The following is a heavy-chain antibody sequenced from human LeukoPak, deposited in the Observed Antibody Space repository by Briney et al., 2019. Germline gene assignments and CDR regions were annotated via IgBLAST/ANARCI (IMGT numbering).Heavy chain of an antibody. CDR3: AIMATIAGVDH. CDR1: GFTFSGYW. J-gene: IGHJ4*02. V-gene: IGHV3-74*01. D-gene: IGHD5-12*01. CDR2: INRDATIT. Sequence: PGGPLRLSCAASGFTFSGYWKHWVRKAPGKGLVWVSRINRDATITNYAESVKGRFSISRDNAKNTLYLQMNNLGGEDTAVYDCAIMATIAGVDHWGQGTLVTVSS.